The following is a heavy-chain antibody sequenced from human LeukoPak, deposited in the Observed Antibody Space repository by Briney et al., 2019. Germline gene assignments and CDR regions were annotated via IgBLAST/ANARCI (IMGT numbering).Heavy chain of an antibody. CDR2: ISGSGGST. CDR3: AKAIPSEEYQLLRVGFSYYYYGMDV. V-gene: IGHV3-23*01. D-gene: IGHD2-2*01. CDR1: GFTFSSYA. Sequence: GGSLRLSCAASGFTFSSYAMSWVRQAPGKGLEWVSAISGSGGSTYYADSVKGRFTISRDNSKNTLYLQMNSLRAEDTAVYYCAKAIPSEEYQLLRVGFSYYYYGMDVWGQGTTVTVFS. J-gene: IGHJ6*02.